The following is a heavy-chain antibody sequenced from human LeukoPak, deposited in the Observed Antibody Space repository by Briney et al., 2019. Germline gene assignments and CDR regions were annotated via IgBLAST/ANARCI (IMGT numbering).Heavy chain of an antibody. D-gene: IGHD4-17*01. CDR3: ARRNRYGSSPSMDDY. Sequence: GGSLRLSCAASGFTFSSYSMNWVRQAPGKGLEWVSSISSSSSYIYYADSVKGRFTISRDNAKNSLYLQKNSLRAEDTAVYYCARRNRYGSSPSMDDYWGQGTLVTVSS. CDR2: ISSSSSYI. CDR1: GFTFSSYS. V-gene: IGHV3-21*01. J-gene: IGHJ4*02.